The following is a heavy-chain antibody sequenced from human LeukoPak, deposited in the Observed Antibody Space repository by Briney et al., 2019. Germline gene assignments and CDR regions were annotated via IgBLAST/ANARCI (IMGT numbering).Heavy chain of an antibody. Sequence: GGSLRLSCVASGFTFRHYDMSWVRQAPGKGLEWVSSINTSGGSTYYADSLQGRFTISRDNSKNTVYLQMNSLRAEDTAIYYCAKGHRAGQPYYDNTGSGFDYWGRGILVTVSS. V-gene: IGHV3-23*01. J-gene: IGHJ4*02. CDR1: GFTFRHYD. CDR3: AKGHRAGQPYYDNTGSGFDY. D-gene: IGHD3-22*01. CDR2: INTSGGST.